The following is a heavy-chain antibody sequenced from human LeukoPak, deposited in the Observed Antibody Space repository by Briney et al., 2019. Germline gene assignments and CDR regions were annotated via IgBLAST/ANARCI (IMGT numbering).Heavy chain of an antibody. CDR1: GYRFTTDY. Sequence: GESLKISCKASGYRFTTDYIGWVRQLPGKGLEWMGIIYPDDSETNYSPSFQGQVSMSVDKSITTAYLQWSSLKASDTAIYYCARQAYGSHFDAFDIWGQGTMVTVSS. V-gene: IGHV5-51*01. J-gene: IGHJ3*02. CDR3: ARQAYGSHFDAFDI. CDR2: IYPDDSET. D-gene: IGHD3-22*01.